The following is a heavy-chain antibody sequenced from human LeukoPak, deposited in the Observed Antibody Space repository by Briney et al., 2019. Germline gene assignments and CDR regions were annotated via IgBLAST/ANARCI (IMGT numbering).Heavy chain of an antibody. D-gene: IGHD4-17*01. J-gene: IGHJ4*02. Sequence: PGGSLRLSRAASGFTFSSYSMNWVRQAPGKGLEWVSSISSSSTYIYYADSVKGRFTISRDNAKNSLYLQMNSLRAEDTAVYYCARPTYGDYEPFFDYWGQGTLVTVSS. CDR2: ISSSSTYI. CDR1: GFTFSSYS. CDR3: ARPTYGDYEPFFDY. V-gene: IGHV3-21*01.